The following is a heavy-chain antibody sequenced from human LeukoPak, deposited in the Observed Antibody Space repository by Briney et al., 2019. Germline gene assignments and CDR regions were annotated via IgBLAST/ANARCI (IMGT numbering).Heavy chain of an antibody. D-gene: IGHD2-15*01. Sequence: ASVKVSCKPSGYTFTGYYIHWVRQAPGQGREWMEWINPHSGGTNYAQQIRGRVTMTRDTYISTAYMGLSRLVSDDTAVYYSAREVVAATGFDYGDKGPLVTVSS. J-gene: IGHJ4*02. CDR2: INPHSGGT. V-gene: IGHV1-2*02. CDR3: AREVVAATGFDY. CDR1: GYTFTGYY.